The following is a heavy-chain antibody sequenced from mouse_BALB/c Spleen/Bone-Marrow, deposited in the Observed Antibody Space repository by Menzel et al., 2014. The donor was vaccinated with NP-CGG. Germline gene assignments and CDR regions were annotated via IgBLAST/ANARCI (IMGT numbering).Heavy chain of an antibody. Sequence: EVQLQQSGPGLVKPSQSLSLPCSVTGYSITSGYYWNWIRQFPGNKLEWMGCISYDGSNNYNPSLKNRISITRDTSKNQFFLKLNSVTTEDTATYYCARDWDGYYFDYWGQGTTLTVSS. V-gene: IGHV3-6*02. J-gene: IGHJ2*01. CDR1: GYSITSGYY. CDR3: ARDWDGYYFDY. CDR2: ISYDGSN. D-gene: IGHD2-3*01.